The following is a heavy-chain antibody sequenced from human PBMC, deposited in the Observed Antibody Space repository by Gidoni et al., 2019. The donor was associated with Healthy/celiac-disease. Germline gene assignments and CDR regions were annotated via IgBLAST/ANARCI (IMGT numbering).Heavy chain of an antibody. Sequence: QFQLVQSGAEVKKPGASVKVSCKASGSTFTSYAMHWVRQAPGQGIEWMGCINAGNGNTKYSQKFQGRVTITRDSSASTAYMELSRVRSEDTAVYYCARGGRRLGELSRLDYWGQGTLVTVSS. CDR1: GSTFTSYA. CDR3: ARGGRRLGELSRLDY. CDR2: INAGNGNT. J-gene: IGHJ4*02. V-gene: IGHV1-3*01. D-gene: IGHD3-16*02.